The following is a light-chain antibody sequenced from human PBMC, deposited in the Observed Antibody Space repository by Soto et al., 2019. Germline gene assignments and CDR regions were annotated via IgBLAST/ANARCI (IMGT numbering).Light chain of an antibody. V-gene: IGKV3-15*01. CDR2: GAS. CDR3: QQYNNHWT. Sequence: EIVMTQSPATLSVSPGERATLSCRASQSVSSNLAWYQQKPGQAPRLLIYGASTRATGIPARFSGSGSGTEFTLTISSLQSEDFAVYYCQQYNNHWTFGQGNKVEIQ. CDR1: QSVSSN. J-gene: IGKJ1*01.